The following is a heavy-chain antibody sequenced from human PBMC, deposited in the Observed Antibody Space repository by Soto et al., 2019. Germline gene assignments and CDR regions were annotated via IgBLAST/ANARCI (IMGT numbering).Heavy chain of an antibody. V-gene: IGHV4-61*01. CDR2: MYYTGIT. J-gene: IGHJ6*02. CDR3: ARGGEPLGYYGLDV. CDR1: GGSVRSGNHF. Sequence: SETLSLTCSVSGGSVRSGNHFWNWIRQPPGRGLEWLGYMYYTGITNYNPSLKSRVSMSVDTSKDQFSLNLTSLTAADTAVYYCARGGEPLGYYGLDVWGQGTTVTVSS.